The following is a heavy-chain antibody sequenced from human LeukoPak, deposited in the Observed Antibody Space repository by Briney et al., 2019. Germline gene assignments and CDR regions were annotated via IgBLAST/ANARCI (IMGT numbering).Heavy chain of an antibody. CDR3: ARESSGWLDGAFDI. Sequence: GGSLRLSCAASGFTVSSNYMSWVRQAPGKGLEWVSVIYSGGSTYYADSVKGRFTISRDNFKNTLYLQMNSLRAEDTAVYYCARESSGWLDGAFDIWGQGTMVTVSS. J-gene: IGHJ3*02. D-gene: IGHD6-19*01. CDR1: GFTVSSNY. V-gene: IGHV3-53*01. CDR2: IYSGGST.